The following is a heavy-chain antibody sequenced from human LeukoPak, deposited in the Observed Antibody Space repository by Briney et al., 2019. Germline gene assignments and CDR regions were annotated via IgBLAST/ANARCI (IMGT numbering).Heavy chain of an antibody. Sequence: KSSETLSLTCTVSGATISSYYWSWIRQPPGKRLEWIAYIDYSGSTNYNPSLKSRVTISVDASKNQFSLKLSSVTAADTAVYYCARDRRRDLLHAFDIWGQGTMVSVSS. J-gene: IGHJ3*02. V-gene: IGHV4-59*01. CDR3: ARDRRRDLLHAFDI. CDR2: IDYSGST. CDR1: GATISSYY. D-gene: IGHD1-26*01.